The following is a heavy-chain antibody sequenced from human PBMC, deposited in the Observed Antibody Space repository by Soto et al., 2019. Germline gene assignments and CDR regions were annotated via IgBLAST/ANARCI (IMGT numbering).Heavy chain of an antibody. CDR1: GYTFTSYY. J-gene: IGHJ4*02. CDR2: INPSGGST. D-gene: IGHD4-17*01. Sequence: QVQLVQSGAGVKKPGASVKVSCKPSGYTFTSYYMHWGRQPPGQGLEWMGIINPSGGSTSYAQKFQGRVTMTRDTSTSTVYMELSSLRSEDTAVYYCAREMRAGNGDHLSDWGQGTLVTVSS. V-gene: IGHV1-46*01. CDR3: AREMRAGNGDHLSD.